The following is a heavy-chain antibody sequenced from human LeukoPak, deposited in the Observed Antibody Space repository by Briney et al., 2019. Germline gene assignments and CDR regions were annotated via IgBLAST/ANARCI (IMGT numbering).Heavy chain of an antibody. V-gene: IGHV4-34*01. CDR1: GGSFSGYY. J-gene: IGHJ6*03. Sequence: SETLSLTCAVYGGSFSGYYWSWIRQPPGKGLEWIGEINHSGSTNYNPSLKSRVTISVDTSKNQFSLKLSSVTAADTAVYYCARESGYGGTYYYYYMDVWGKGTTVTVSS. D-gene: IGHD3-22*01. CDR2: INHSGST. CDR3: ARESGYGGTYYYYYMDV.